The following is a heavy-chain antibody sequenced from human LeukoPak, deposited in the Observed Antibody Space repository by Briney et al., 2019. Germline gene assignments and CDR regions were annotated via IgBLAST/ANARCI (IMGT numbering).Heavy chain of an antibody. V-gene: IGHV1-69*13. J-gene: IGHJ6*02. D-gene: IGHD5-18*01. CDR3: ARVVDTAMVPQAGYYYYGMDV. CDR1: GGTFSSYA. CDR2: IIPIFGTA. Sequence: VKVSCKASGGTFSSYAISWVQQAPGQGLEWMGGIIPIFGTANYAQKFQGRVTITADESTSTAYMELSSLRSEDTAVYYCARVVDTAMVPQAGYYYYGMDVWGQGTTVTVSS.